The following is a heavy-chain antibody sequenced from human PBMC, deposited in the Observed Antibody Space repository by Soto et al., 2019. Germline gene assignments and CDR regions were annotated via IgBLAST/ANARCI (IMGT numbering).Heavy chain of an antibody. J-gene: IGHJ3*02. CDR3: ARVDTAMVTSWAFDI. V-gene: IGHV1-18*01. CDR1: GYTFTCYG. CDR2: ISAYNGNT. D-gene: IGHD5-18*01. Sequence: ASVKVSCKASGYTFTCYGISWVRQAPGQGLEWMGWISAYNGNTNYAQKLQGRVTVTTDTSTSTAYMELRSLRSDDTAVYYCARVDTAMVTSWAFDIWGQGTMVTVSS.